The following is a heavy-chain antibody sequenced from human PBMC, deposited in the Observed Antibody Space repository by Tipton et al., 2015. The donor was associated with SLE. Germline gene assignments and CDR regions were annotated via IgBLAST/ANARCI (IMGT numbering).Heavy chain of an antibody. J-gene: IGHJ4*02. CDR3: ARLVGGYAR. CDR1: GASISSSDYS. D-gene: IGHD5-12*01. CDR2: IYYNGGT. Sequence: TLSLTCNVSGASISSSDYSWGWMRQPPGEGLEWIGTIYYNGGTHSNPSLKSRVSISVDTSKNQLSLKLTSVTAADTAVYFCARLVGGYARWGQGTRVTVSS. V-gene: IGHV4-39*01.